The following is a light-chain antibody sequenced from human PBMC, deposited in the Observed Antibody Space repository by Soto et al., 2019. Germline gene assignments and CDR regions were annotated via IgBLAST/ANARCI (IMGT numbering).Light chain of an antibody. CDR2: DAS. J-gene: IGKJ1*01. CDR1: QSISSW. Sequence: DIQMTQSPSTLSASVGDKVTITCRASQSISSWLAGYQQKPGKAPKLLIFDASSLESGVPPRFSGSGSGTEFTLTISSLQPDDFAIYYCQQYNSYSRTFGQGTKVEIK. V-gene: IGKV1-5*01. CDR3: QQYNSYSRT.